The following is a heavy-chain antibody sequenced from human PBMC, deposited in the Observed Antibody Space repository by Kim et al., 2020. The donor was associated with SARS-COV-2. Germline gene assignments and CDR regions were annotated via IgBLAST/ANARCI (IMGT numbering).Heavy chain of an antibody. Sequence: TDGGTTDYAAPVKGRFTNSRDDSKNTLYLQMNSLKTEDTAVYYCTAHVDYWGQGTLVTVSS. CDR3: TAHVDY. J-gene: IGHJ4*02. CDR2: TDGGTT. V-gene: IGHV3-15*01.